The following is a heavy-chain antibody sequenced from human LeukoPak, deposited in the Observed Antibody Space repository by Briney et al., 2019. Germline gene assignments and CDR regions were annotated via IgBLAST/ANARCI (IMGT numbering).Heavy chain of an antibody. J-gene: IGHJ5*02. CDR1: GYTFTSYY. CDR2: INPSGGST. V-gene: IGHV1-46*01. Sequence: ASVKVSCKASGYTFTSYYMHWVRQAPGQGLEWMGIINPSGGSTSYAQKFQGRVTMTRGTSTSTVYMELSSLRSEDTAVYYCAREDCSSTINVYCWFDPWGQGTLVTVSS. D-gene: IGHD2-2*01. CDR3: AREDCSSTINVYCWFDP.